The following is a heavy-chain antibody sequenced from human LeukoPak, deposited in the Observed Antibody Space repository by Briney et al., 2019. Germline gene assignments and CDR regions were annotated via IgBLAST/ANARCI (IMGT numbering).Heavy chain of an antibody. CDR3: ARGAEYSSGWYRYYYYGMDV. D-gene: IGHD6-19*01. Sequence: SETLSLTCTVSGGSISSYYWSWIRQPPGKGLEWIGYIYYSGSTNYNPSLKSRVTISVDTSKNQYSLKLSSVTAADTAVYCCARGAEYSSGWYRYYYYGMDVWGQGTTVTVSS. CDR1: GGSISSYY. J-gene: IGHJ6*02. CDR2: IYYSGST. V-gene: IGHV4-59*01.